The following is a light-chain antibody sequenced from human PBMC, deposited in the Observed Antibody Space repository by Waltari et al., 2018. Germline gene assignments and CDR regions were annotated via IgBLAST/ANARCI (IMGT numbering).Light chain of an antibody. CDR1: QSVTTN. CDR3: QQYNNWPPLFT. V-gene: IGKV3-15*01. CDR2: GAS. J-gene: IGKJ3*01. Sequence: EIVMTQSPATLSVSPGERAILSCRASQSVTTNLAWYQQKPGQAPRLLIYGASTRATGIPARFSGSGSGTEFTLTISGTQSGDFAIYYCQQYNNWPPLFTFGPGTRVDFK.